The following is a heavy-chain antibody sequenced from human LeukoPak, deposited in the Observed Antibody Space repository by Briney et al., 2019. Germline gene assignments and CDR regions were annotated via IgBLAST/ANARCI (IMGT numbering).Heavy chain of an antibody. D-gene: IGHD2-15*01. CDR1: GGSISSYY. Sequence: SQTLSLTCTVSGGSISSYYWSWIRQPPGKGLEWIGYIYYSGSTNYNPSLKSRVTISVDTSKNQFSLKLSSVTAADTAVYYCARQSVGFPIDYWGQGTLVTVSS. J-gene: IGHJ4*02. CDR3: ARQSVGFPIDY. CDR2: IYYSGST. V-gene: IGHV4-59*08.